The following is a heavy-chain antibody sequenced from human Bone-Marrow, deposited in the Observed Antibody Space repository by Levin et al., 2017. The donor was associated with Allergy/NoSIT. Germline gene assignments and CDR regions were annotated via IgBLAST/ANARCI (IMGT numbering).Heavy chain of an antibody. J-gene: IGHJ4*02. CDR2: INPSGGST. Sequence: KLGESLKISCKASGYTFTSYYMHWVRQAPGQGLEWMGIINPSGGSTSYAQKFQGRVTMTRDTSTSTVYMELSSLRSEDTAVYYCARDQAPRHCSSTSCYGPELGLTDYWGQGTLVTVSS. CDR3: ARDQAPRHCSSTSCYGPELGLTDY. CDR1: GYTFTSYY. D-gene: IGHD2-2*01. V-gene: IGHV1-46*01.